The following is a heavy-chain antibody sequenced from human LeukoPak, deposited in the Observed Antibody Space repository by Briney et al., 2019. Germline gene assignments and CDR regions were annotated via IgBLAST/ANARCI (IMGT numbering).Heavy chain of an antibody. CDR1: GGSIGSYY. V-gene: IGHV4-59*12. CDR2: IYYSGST. Sequence: SETLSLTCTVSGGSIGSYYWSWIRQPPGKGLEWIGYIYYSGSTNYNPSLKSRVTISVDKSKNQFSLKLTSVTAADTAVYYCARRITGTLAPIDYWGQGTLVTVSS. J-gene: IGHJ4*02. CDR3: ARRITGTLAPIDY. D-gene: IGHD1-20*01.